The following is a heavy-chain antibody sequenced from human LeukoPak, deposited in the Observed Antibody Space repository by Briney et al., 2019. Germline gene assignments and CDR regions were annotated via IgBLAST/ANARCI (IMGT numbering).Heavy chain of an antibody. CDR1: GFNLGSYS. CDR3: ARKSASGNYPLDY. V-gene: IGHV3-23*01. D-gene: IGHD3-10*01. CDR2: MSADSATT. Sequence: GGSLRLSCAASGFNLGSYSMTCVRQAPGKGLEWGSVMSADSATTFYADSVKGRFTISRDNAKNTVFLQMSSLRAEDTALYYCARKSASGNYPLDYWGQGTLVTVSS. J-gene: IGHJ4*02.